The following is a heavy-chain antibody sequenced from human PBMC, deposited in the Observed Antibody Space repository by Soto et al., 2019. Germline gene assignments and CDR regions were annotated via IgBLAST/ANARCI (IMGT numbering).Heavy chain of an antibody. CDR3: ARDLCPLGSGSPCPTFGMDL. V-gene: IGHV1-2*02. J-gene: IGHJ6*02. Sequence: GASVKVSCKASGYTFTGHYMHWVRQVSGRRLEFLGWLKPDNGGTYYAPKFQGRVTSTRDTSKTTAYMEMSGLQSDDTAVYFCARDLCPLGSGSPCPTFGMDLWGQGTTVTVSS. CDR2: LKPDNGGT. D-gene: IGHD3-10*01. CDR1: GYTFTGHY.